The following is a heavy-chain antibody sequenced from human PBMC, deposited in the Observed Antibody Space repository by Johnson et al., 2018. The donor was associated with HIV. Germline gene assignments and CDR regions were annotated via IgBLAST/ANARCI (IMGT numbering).Heavy chain of an antibody. CDR1: GFTFSSYA. Sequence: VQLVESGGGVVQPGRSLRLSCAASGFTFSSYAMHWVRQAPGKGLEWVAVISYDGSNRYYPGSVKGRFTISRENAKNSLYLQMNSLRAGDTAVYYCARGPSVVTLHAFDLWGQGTLVTVSS. CDR3: ARGPSVVTLHAFDL. V-gene: IGHV3-30*14. D-gene: IGHD4-23*01. CDR2: ISYDGSNR. J-gene: IGHJ3*01.